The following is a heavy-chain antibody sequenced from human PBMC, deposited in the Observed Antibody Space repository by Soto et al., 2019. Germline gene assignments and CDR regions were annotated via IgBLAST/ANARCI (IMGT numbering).Heavy chain of an antibody. CDR3: ARGGSNDWQVAFDI. V-gene: IGHV4-34*01. Sequence: QLQQWGAGLLKPSETLSLTCVVSGGSFSTYYYNWIRQSPGKGLEWIGEINHSGSNNYSPSLKSRVNMSLDTSQNQFSPKLTSVTAADTAVYYCARGGSNDWQVAFDIWGQGTMVTVSS. CDR1: GGSFSTYY. J-gene: IGHJ3*02. D-gene: IGHD3-9*01. CDR2: INHSGSN.